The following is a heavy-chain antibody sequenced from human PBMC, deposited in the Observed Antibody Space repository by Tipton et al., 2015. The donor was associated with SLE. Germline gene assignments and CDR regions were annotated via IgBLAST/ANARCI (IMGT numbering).Heavy chain of an antibody. V-gene: IGHV3-7*03. CDR1: GFTFSNYW. CDR2: IKQDGSEK. J-gene: IGHJ3*02. D-gene: IGHD7-27*01. CDR3: AKDCRWGAFDI. Sequence: SLRLSCAASGFTFSNYWMSWVRQAPGKGLEWVANIKQDGSEKYYVDSVKGRFTISRDNAKNSLYLQMNSLSAEDTAVYYCAKDCRWGAFDIWGQGTMVTVSS.